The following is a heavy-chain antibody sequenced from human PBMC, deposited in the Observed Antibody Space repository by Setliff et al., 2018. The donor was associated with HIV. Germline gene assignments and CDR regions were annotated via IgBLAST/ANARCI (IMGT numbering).Heavy chain of an antibody. CDR2: ISSGGSNI. V-gene: IGHV3-48*04. CDR1: GFTFSSYW. Sequence: PGGSLRLSCAASGFTFSSYWMSWVRQAPGKGLEWVSYISSGGSNIYYADSVKGRCTISRDNTKNSLFLQVDSLRPEDTAFYYCVKDRSTAMVTPFDYWGQGTLVTVSS. D-gene: IGHD5-18*01. J-gene: IGHJ4*02. CDR3: VKDRSTAMVTPFDY.